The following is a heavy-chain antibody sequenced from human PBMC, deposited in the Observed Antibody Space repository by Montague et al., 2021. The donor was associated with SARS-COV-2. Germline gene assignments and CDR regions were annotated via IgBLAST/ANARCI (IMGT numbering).Heavy chain of an antibody. D-gene: IGHD3-22*01. CDR3: ARVRDSSGHDY. Sequence: TLSLTCTVSGGSISSDDYYWSWIRQPPGKGLEWIGYIFYSGSACYSPSLESRSTISIDTSKNQFSLRLTSVTAADTAVYYCARVRDSSGHDYWGQGTLVTVSS. CDR1: GGSISSDDYY. J-gene: IGHJ4*02. V-gene: IGHV4-30-4*01. CDR2: IFYSGSA.